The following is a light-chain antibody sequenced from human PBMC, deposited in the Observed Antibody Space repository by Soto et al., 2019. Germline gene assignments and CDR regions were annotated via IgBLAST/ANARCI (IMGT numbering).Light chain of an antibody. Sequence: QSALTQPASVSGSPGQSITISCTGTSSDVGAYNYVSWYQQHPGKAPKLIIYDVSNRLSGVSNRFSGSKSDNTASLTISGLQAEDEADYYCSSYTSSNTYVFGTGTKVTVL. CDR2: DVS. CDR3: SSYTSSNTYV. CDR1: SSDVGAYNY. J-gene: IGLJ1*01. V-gene: IGLV2-14*01.